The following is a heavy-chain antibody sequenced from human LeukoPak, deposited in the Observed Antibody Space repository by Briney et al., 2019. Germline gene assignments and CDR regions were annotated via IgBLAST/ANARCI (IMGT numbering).Heavy chain of an antibody. CDR3: ARDASIAAAGAPFDY. D-gene: IGHD6-13*01. Sequence: ASVKVSCKASGGTFSSYAISWVRQAPGQGLGWMERIIPIFGTANYAQKFQGRVTITTDESTSTAYMELSSLRSEDTAVYYCARDASIAAAGAPFDYWGQGTLVTVSS. V-gene: IGHV1-69*05. J-gene: IGHJ4*02. CDR1: GGTFSSYA. CDR2: IIPIFGTA.